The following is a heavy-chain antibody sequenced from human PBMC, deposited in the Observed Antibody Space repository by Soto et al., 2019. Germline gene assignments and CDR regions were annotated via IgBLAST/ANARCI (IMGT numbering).Heavy chain of an antibody. J-gene: IGHJ5*02. CDR1: GYTITSYD. D-gene: IGHD3-3*01. Sequence: GASVKLSCEASGYTITSYDINWVRQATEQGLEWMGWMNPNSGNTGYAQKFQGRVTMTRNTSISTAYMELSSLRSEDTAVYYCARGMMRFLEWLSTWGQGTLVTVSS. CDR3: ARGMMRFLEWLST. V-gene: IGHV1-8*01. CDR2: MNPNSGNT.